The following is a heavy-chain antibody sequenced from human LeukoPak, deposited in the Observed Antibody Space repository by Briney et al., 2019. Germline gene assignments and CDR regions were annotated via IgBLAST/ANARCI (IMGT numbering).Heavy chain of an antibody. CDR1: GGSISSSSYY. CDR2: IYYSGST. CDR3: ARSLSGFDP. J-gene: IGHJ5*02. Sequence: SETLSLTCTVSGGSISSSSYYWGWIRQPPGKGLEWIGSIYYSGSTYYNPSLKSRVTISVDTSKNQFSLKLSSVTAADTAVYHCARSLSGFDPWGQGTLVTVSS. D-gene: IGHD2-8*02. V-gene: IGHV4-39*01.